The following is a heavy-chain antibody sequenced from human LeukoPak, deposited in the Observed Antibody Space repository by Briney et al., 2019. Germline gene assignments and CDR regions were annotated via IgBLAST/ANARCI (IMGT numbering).Heavy chain of an antibody. J-gene: IGHJ4*02. V-gene: IGHV1-8*01. Sequence: ASVKVSCKASGYTFTSYDINWVRQATGQGLEWMGWMNPNSGNTGYAQKFQGRVTMTRDTSISTAYMELSRLRSDDTAVYYCARSPETYYDFWSGQGGWGQGTLVTVSS. D-gene: IGHD3-3*01. CDR3: ARSPETYYDFWSGQGG. CDR2: MNPNSGNT. CDR1: GYTFTSYD.